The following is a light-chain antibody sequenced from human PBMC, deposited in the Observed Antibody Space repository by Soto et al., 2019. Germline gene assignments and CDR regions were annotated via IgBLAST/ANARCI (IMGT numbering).Light chain of an antibody. CDR3: LQADTFPIP. CDR2: AAS. J-gene: IGKJ5*01. Sequence: DTQMTQSTASVSSSVGDRVRVNCQASQDISGWLAWYQQKPGRAPKLLIYAASSLQSGVPTRFAGSGSGTSFTLTITSLQPEDFATYYCLQADTFPIPFGQGARLENK. V-gene: IGKV1-12*01. CDR1: QDISGW.